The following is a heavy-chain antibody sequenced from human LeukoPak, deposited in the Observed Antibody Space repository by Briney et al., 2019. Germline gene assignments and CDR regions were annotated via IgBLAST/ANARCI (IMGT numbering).Heavy chain of an antibody. Sequence: PSQTLSLTCTVSGGSISSLNYHWTWIRQPAAKGLELIGRIYTSGSTNYSPSFKSRVTISIDTSKNQFSLKLSSVTAADTAVYYCARDPGGSGPASWGPGTLVTVSS. CDR3: ARDPGGSGPAS. CDR1: GGSISSLNYH. CDR2: IYTSGST. V-gene: IGHV4-61*02. J-gene: IGHJ5*02. D-gene: IGHD6-19*01.